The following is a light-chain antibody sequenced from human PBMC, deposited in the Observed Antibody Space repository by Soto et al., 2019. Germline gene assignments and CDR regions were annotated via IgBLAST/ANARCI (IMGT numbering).Light chain of an antibody. CDR3: QDYSSTSGLT. Sequence: DIQMTQSPSTLSASVGDRVTITCRASQSIITWLAWYQQKPGKAPKLLIYQASTLKSGVPSRFSGDGSGTDFTLTISSLQPDDFATYYCQDYSSTSGLTFGGGAKVEIK. CDR2: QAS. J-gene: IGKJ4*01. CDR1: QSIITW. V-gene: IGKV1-5*03.